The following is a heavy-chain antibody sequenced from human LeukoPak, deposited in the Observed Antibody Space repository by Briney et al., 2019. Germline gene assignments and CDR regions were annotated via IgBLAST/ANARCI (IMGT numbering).Heavy chain of an antibody. CDR2: TYYRSTWYN. CDR1: GDSVSSNSAA. V-gene: IGHV6-1*01. CDR3: AKQVGGTPYFAY. Sequence: SQTLSLTCAISGDSVSSNSAAWNWIRQSPSRGLEWLGRTYYRSTWYNDYAVSVKSRVTINPDPSKNQISLQLNSVTPEDTAVYYCAKQVGGTPYFAYWGQGTLVTVSS. D-gene: IGHD1-26*01. J-gene: IGHJ4*02.